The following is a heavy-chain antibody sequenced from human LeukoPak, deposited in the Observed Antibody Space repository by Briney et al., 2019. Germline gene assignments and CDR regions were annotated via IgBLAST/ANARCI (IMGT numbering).Heavy chain of an antibody. CDR3: ARGAFRTVVVGTKYYYYMDV. V-gene: IGHV4-59*01. D-gene: IGHD2-15*01. CDR2: IYYSGST. Sequence: SETLSLTCTVSGGSISNYYWSWIRQPPGKGLEWIGYIYYSGSTNYNPSLKSRVTISVDTSKNQFSLKLSSVTAADTAVYYCARGAFRTVVVGTKYYYYMDVWGRGTTVTVSS. CDR1: GGSISNYY. J-gene: IGHJ6*03.